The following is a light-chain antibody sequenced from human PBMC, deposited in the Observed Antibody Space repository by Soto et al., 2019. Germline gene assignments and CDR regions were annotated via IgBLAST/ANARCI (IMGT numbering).Light chain of an antibody. CDR2: KAS. CDR3: QQFET. J-gene: IGKJ1*01. V-gene: IGKV1-5*03. CDR1: QSISSW. Sequence: DIQMTQSPSTLSASVGDRVTITCRASQSISSWLAWYQQKPGKAPKLLIYKASILESGVPSRFSGSGSGTEFTLTISSLQPDDFATYYCQQFETFGQGTKVEIK.